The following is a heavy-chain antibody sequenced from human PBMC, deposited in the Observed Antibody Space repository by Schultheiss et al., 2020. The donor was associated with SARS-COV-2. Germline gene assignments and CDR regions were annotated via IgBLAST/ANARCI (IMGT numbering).Heavy chain of an antibody. V-gene: IGHV4-39*01. CDR2: ISYTGST. D-gene: IGHD6-19*01. J-gene: IGHJ4*02. CDR3: LAVAASWRNDY. Sequence: SQTLSLTCNVSGDSMTGRNYYWGWIRQPPGKGLEWIGSISYTGSTYYNPSLKSRVTISVDTSKNQFSLKLSSVTAADTAVYFCLAVAASWRNDYWGQGTLVTVSS. CDR1: GDSMTGRNYY.